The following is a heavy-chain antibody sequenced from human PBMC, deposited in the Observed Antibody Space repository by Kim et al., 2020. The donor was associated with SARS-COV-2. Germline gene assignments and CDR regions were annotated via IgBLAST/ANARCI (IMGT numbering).Heavy chain of an antibody. J-gene: IGHJ5*01. CDR3: ARDLTVDSGGGSWFDP. CDR1: GGSISSYY. Sequence: SETLSLTCTVSGGSISSYYWSWIRQPPGKGLEWIGYIYYSGSTNYNPSLKSRVTISVDTSKNQFSLKLSSVTAADTAVYYCARDLTVDSGGGSWFDPWGQGTLGTVSS. CDR2: IYYSGST. V-gene: IGHV4-59*13. D-gene: IGHD6-25*01.